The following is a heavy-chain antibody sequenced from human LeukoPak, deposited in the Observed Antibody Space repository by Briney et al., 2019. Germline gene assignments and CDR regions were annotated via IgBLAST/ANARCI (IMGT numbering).Heavy chain of an antibody. D-gene: IGHD3-22*01. Sequence: SETLSLTCAVYGGSFSGYYWSWIRQPPGKGLEWIGEINHSGSTNYNPSLKSRVTISVDTSKNQFSLKLNSVTPEDTAVYYCARADDSEEPYYFDYWGQGTLVTVSS. CDR2: INHSGST. J-gene: IGHJ4*02. CDR3: ARADDSEEPYYFDY. CDR1: GGSFSGYY. V-gene: IGHV4-34*01.